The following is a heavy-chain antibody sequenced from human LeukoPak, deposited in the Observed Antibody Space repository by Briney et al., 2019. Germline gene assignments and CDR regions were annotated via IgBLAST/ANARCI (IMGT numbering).Heavy chain of an antibody. CDR3: AKEGDYRSWVGFDY. V-gene: IGHV3-23*01. D-gene: IGHD4-11*01. CDR2: ISGSGGRN. CDR1: GFTFRSYA. J-gene: IGHJ4*02. Sequence: GGSLRLSCAPSGFTFRSYAMSWVPQAPGKGLEWVSAISGSGGRNYYADSVKGRFTISRDNSKNTLYLQMNSLRAEDTAVYYCAKEGDYRSWVGFDYWGQGTLVTVSS.